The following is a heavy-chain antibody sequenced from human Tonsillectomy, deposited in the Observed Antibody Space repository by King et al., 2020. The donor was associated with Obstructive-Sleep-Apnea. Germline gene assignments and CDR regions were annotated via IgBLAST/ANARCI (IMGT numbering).Heavy chain of an antibody. Sequence: VQLVESGGGLVQPGGSLRLSCSASGFTFSSYWMHWGRQAPGGGLGGGSRINSDWGCTDYGVSVKGRFTHPRDKAKNTLYLQMNSLRAEDTAVYYCARVYDSSGYYYGYGMDVWGQGTTVTVSS. V-gene: IGHV3-74*01. CDR3: ARVYDSSGYYYGYGMDV. D-gene: IGHD3-22*01. CDR1: GFTFSSYW. CDR2: INSDWGCT. J-gene: IGHJ6*02.